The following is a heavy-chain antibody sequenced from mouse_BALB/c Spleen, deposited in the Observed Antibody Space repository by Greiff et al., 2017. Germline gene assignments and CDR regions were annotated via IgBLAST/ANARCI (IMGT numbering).Heavy chain of an antibody. Sequence: EVKLVESGGGLVKPGGSLKLSCAASGFAFSSYDMSWVRQTPEKRLEWVAYISSGGGSTYYPDTVKGRFTISRDNAKNTLYLQMSSLKSEDTAMYYCARRILRLRGGAMDYWGQGTSVTVSS. CDR3: ARRILRLRGGAMDY. J-gene: IGHJ4*01. D-gene: IGHD1-2*01. CDR2: ISSGGGST. V-gene: IGHV5-12-1*01. CDR1: GFAFSSYD.